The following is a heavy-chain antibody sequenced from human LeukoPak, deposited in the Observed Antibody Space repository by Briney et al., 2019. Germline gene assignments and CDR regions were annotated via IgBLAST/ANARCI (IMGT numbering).Heavy chain of an antibody. D-gene: IGHD3-3*01. CDR2: ISGSGGST. J-gene: IGHJ4*02. CDR3: AKGIRWSGTWVYFDY. CDR1: GFTFSSYA. V-gene: IGHV3-23*01. Sequence: GGTLRLSGAASGFTFSSYAMSWVRQAPGKGLEWVSAISGSGGSTYYADSVKGRFTISRDNSKNTLYLQMNSLRAEDTAVYYCAKGIRWSGTWVYFDYWGQGTLVTVSS.